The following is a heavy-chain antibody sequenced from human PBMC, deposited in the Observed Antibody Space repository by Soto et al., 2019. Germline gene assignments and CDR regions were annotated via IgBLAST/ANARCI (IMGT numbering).Heavy chain of an antibody. CDR1: GYTFTSYA. CDR2: INAGNGNT. D-gene: IGHD5-12*01. J-gene: IGHJ4*02. Sequence: ASVKVSCKASGYTFTSYAMHWVRQAPGQRLEWMGWINAGNGNTKYSQKFQGRVTMTEDTSTDTAYMELSSLRSEDTAVYYCATLGERWLQLPTDYWGQGTLVTVSS. CDR3: ATLGERWLQLPTDY. V-gene: IGHV1-3*01.